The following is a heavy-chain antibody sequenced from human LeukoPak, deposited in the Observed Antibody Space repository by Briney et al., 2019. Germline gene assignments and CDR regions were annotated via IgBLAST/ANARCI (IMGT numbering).Heavy chain of an antibody. Sequence: ASVKVSCKVSGYTLTELSMHWVRQAPGKGLEWMGGFDPEDGETIYAQKFQGRVTMTEDTSTDTAYMELSSLRSEDTAVYYCATQLGELLGLDAFDIWGQGTMVTVSS. D-gene: IGHD1-26*01. CDR1: GYTLTELS. V-gene: IGHV1-24*01. CDR3: ATQLGELLGLDAFDI. CDR2: FDPEDGET. J-gene: IGHJ3*02.